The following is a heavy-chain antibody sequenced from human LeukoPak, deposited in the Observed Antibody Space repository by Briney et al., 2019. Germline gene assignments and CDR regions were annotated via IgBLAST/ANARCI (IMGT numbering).Heavy chain of an antibody. D-gene: IGHD6-19*01. Sequence: PSETLSLTCTVSGGSISSYYWSWIRQPPGKGLEWIGYIYYSGSTNYNPSLKSRVTISVDTSKNQFSLKLSSVTAADTAVYYCARDMQWLGYFDYWGQGTLVTVSS. V-gene: IGHV4-59*01. CDR2: IYYSGST. CDR3: ARDMQWLGYFDY. J-gene: IGHJ4*02. CDR1: GGSISSYY.